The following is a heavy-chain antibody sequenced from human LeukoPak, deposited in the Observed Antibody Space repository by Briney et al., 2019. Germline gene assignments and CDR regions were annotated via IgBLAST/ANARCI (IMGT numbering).Heavy chain of an antibody. J-gene: IGHJ6*03. V-gene: IGHV3-20*04. CDR2: INWNGGNT. D-gene: IGHD5-12*01. CDR1: GFTFDDYG. Sequence: PGGSLRLSCAASGFTFDDYGMGWVSHAPGKGREWGSGINWNGGNTVYADSVKGRFTISRDNANNSLSLQMNSLRAEDTALYYCARAYSGYENYYYYYYMDVGGKGTTVTVSS. CDR3: ARAYSGYENYYYYYYMDV.